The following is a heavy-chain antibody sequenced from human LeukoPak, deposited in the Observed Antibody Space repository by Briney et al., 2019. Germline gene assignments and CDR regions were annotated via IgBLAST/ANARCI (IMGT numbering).Heavy chain of an antibody. CDR2: IYYSGGT. CDR3: ERQLGYCSSTSCYADKVDY. V-gene: IGHV4-39*01. J-gene: IGHJ4*02. D-gene: IGHD2-2*01. CDR1: GGSFSGYY. Sequence: RPSETLSLTCAVYGGSFSGYYWGWILQPPGKGLEWIGSIYYSGGTYYNPSLKSRVTISVDTSKNQFSLKLSSVTAADTAVYYCERQLGYCSSTSCYADKVDYWGQGTLVTVSS.